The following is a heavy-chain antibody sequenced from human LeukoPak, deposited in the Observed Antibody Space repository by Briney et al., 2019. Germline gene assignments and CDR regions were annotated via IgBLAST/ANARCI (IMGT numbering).Heavy chain of an antibody. Sequence: GGSLRLSCAASGFTFNSYAIHWVRQAPGKGLEWVSAISGSGGSTYYADSVKGRFTISRDNSKNTLYLQMNSLRAEDTAVYYCAKKARAIAAAGTFLGYWGQGTLVTVSS. CDR1: GFTFNSYA. CDR3: AKKARAIAAAGTFLGY. CDR2: ISGSGGST. J-gene: IGHJ4*02. D-gene: IGHD6-13*01. V-gene: IGHV3-23*01.